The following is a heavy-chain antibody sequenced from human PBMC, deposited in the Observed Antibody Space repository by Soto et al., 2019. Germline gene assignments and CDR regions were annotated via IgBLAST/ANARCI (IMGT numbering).Heavy chain of an antibody. J-gene: IGHJ4*02. Sequence: GGSLRLSCAASGFTFSTYALSWVRQAPGKGLEWVSAISANGQGIYYADSVRGRFTISRDNSKNTIFLHMDSLRAEDTAVYYCAKDRNYPWDKFHYGGQGTLVTVSS. CDR3: AKDRNYPWDKFHY. CDR2: ISANGQGI. V-gene: IGHV3-23*01. D-gene: IGHD1-26*01. CDR1: GFTFSTYA.